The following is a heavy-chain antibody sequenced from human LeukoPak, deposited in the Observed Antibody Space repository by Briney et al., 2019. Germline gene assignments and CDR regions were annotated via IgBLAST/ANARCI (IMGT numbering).Heavy chain of an antibody. CDR3: ARDVGLRFLEWLFDY. J-gene: IGHJ4*02. V-gene: IGHV3-30-3*01. CDR2: ISYDGSNK. Sequence: GRSLRLSCAASGFTFSSYAMHWVRQAPGKGLEWVAVISYDGSNKYYADSVKARFTISRDNSKNTLYLQMNSLRAEDTAVHYCARDVGLRFLEWLFDYWGQGTLVTVSS. D-gene: IGHD3-3*01. CDR1: GFTFSSYA.